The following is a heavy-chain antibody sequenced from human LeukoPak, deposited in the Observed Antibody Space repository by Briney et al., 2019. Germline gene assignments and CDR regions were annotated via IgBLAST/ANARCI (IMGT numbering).Heavy chain of an antibody. Sequence: GASVKVSCKASGCTFTSYGISWVRQAPGQGLEWMGWISAYNGNTNYAQKLQGRVTMTTDTSTSTAYMELRSLRSDDTAVYYCARDSRSGYEPYYYYGMDVWGQGTTVTVSS. CDR1: GCTFTSYG. CDR3: ARDSRSGYEPYYYYGMDV. V-gene: IGHV1-18*01. D-gene: IGHD5-12*01. J-gene: IGHJ6*02. CDR2: ISAYNGNT.